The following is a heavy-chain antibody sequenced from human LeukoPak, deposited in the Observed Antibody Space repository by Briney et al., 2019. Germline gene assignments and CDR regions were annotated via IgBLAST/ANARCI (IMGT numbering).Heavy chain of an antibody. CDR3: ARDTDGYNFFDY. V-gene: IGHV3-48*03. D-gene: IGHD5-24*01. CDR1: GFTFSSYE. CDR2: ISSSGSTR. J-gene: IGHJ4*02. Sequence: GGSLRLSCAVSGFTFSSYEMNWVRQAPGRGLEWVSYISSSGSTRYYADSVEGRFTISRDNAKISLYLQMNSLRAEDTAVYYCARDTDGYNFFDYWGQGTLVTVSS.